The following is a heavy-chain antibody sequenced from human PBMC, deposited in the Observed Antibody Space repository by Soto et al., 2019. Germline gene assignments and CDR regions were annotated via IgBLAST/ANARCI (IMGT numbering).Heavy chain of an antibody. Sequence: SETLSLTCTVSGGSIRDYFWTWIRQPPGKGLEWIGYIYYSGRTNYNPSLKSRVSISVDTSKNHSSLQLRSVTAADTAVYYCAPVVGHDFGDSGGFDFWGQGTLVIVSS. D-gene: IGHD4-17*01. CDR3: APVVGHDFGDSGGFDF. CDR1: GGSIRDYF. V-gene: IGHV4-59*01. CDR2: IYYSGRT. J-gene: IGHJ4*02.